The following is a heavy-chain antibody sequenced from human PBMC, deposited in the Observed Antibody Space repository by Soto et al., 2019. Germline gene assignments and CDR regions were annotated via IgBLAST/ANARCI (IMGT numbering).Heavy chain of an antibody. CDR1: GFTFSSYGMTFSSYA. CDR2: ISGSGDST. D-gene: IGHD3-16*02. Sequence: EVQLLESGGGSVQPGGSLRLSCAASGFTFSSYGMTFSSYAMSWVRQAPGKGLEWVSTISGSGDSTYYADSVKGRFTISRDNFKNTLYLQMNSLRAEDTAIYYCAKASTYEYVWKSFRYFFNYWGQGTLVTVSS. CDR3: AKASTYEYVWKSFRYFFNY. J-gene: IGHJ4*02. V-gene: IGHV3-23*01.